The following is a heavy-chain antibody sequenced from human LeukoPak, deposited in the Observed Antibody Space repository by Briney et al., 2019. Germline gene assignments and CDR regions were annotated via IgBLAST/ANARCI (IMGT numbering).Heavy chain of an antibody. D-gene: IGHD5-24*01. V-gene: IGHV4-61*01. CDR2: IYYSGST. CDR3: ARVFPPHGGVDY. CDR1: GGSISSGSYY. J-gene: IGHJ4*02. Sequence: SETLSLTCTVSGGSISSGSYYWSWIRQPPGKGLEWIGYIYYSGSTNYNPSLKSRVTISVDTSKNQFSLKLSSVTAADTAVYYCARVFPPHGGVDYWGQGTLVTVSS.